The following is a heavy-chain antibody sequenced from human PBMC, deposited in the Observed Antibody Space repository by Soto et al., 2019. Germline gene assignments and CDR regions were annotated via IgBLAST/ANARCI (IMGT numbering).Heavy chain of an antibody. CDR3: ARDARPVYSSSPSNFDY. J-gene: IGHJ4*02. CDR1: GGTFSSYA. Sequence: GASVKVSCKASGGTFSSYAISWVRQAPGQGLEWMGGIIPIFGTANYAQKFQGRVTITADESTSTAYMELSSLRSEDTAVYYCARDARPVYSSSPSNFDYWGQGTLVTVSA. V-gene: IGHV1-69*13. D-gene: IGHD6-6*01. CDR2: IIPIFGTA.